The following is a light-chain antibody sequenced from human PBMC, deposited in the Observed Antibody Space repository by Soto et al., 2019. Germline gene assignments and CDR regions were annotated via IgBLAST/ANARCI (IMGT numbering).Light chain of an antibody. V-gene: IGKV3-20*01. CDR3: LRYGSSLLWT. Sequence: EIVLTQSPGTLSLSPGERATLSCRASQSVSSSYLAWYQQKPGQAPRHLIYGEYSRATGITDRFSGSVSGTSFTLNISRLEPGDFAVYYCLRYGSSLLWTFGQGTKVEIK. J-gene: IGKJ1*01. CDR2: GEY. CDR1: QSVSSSY.